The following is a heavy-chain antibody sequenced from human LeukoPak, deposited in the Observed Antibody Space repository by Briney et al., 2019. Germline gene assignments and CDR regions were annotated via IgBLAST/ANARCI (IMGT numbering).Heavy chain of an antibody. Sequence: PSQTLSLTCTVSGGSISSGGYYWSWIRQHPGKGLEWIGYIYYSGSTYYNPSLKSRVTISVDTSKNQFSLKLSSVTAADTAVYYCARGHLIYFSGSYYFDYWGQGTLVTVSS. J-gene: IGHJ4*02. CDR2: IYYSGST. D-gene: IGHD1-26*01. CDR1: GGSISSGGYY. V-gene: IGHV4-31*03. CDR3: ARGHLIYFSGSYYFDY.